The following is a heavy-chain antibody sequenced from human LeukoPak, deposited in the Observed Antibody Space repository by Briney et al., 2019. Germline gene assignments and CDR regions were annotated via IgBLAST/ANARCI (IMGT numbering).Heavy chain of an antibody. CDR1: GYTFTDYY. V-gene: IGHV1-2*02. J-gene: IGHJ4*02. CDR3: ARPRFLEWLLPFDL. Sequence: ASVKVSCKASGYTFTDYYMYWVRQAPGQGLEWMGWINPNSGGTNYAQKFQGRVTMTRDTSISTAYMELSRLRSDDTAVYYCARPRFLEWLLPFDLWGQGTLVTVSS. D-gene: IGHD3-3*01. CDR2: INPNSGGT.